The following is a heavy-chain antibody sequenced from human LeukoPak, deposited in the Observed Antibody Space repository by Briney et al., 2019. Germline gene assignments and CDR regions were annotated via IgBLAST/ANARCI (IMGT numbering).Heavy chain of an antibody. CDR2: IWYDGTTR. V-gene: IGHV3-33*01. CDR3: ARASNWNDADFEY. J-gene: IGHJ4*02. D-gene: IGHD1-1*01. Sequence: PGGSLRLSCATSGFTFNNYGMHWVRQTPGKGLKWVAAIWYDGTTRFYADSVKGRFTISRDNAKKTLYLQMNSLRAEDTAVYYCARASNWNDADFEYWGQGTLVTVSS. CDR1: GFTFNNYG.